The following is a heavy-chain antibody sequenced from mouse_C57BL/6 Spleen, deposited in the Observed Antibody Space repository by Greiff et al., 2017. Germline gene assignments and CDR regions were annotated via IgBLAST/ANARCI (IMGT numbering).Heavy chain of an antibody. V-gene: IGHV1-61*01. D-gene: IGHD3-2*02. J-gene: IGHJ2*01. CDR3: ARSVTSSGYVGFDY. Sequence: QVQLQQPGAELVRPGSSVKLSCKASGYTFTSYWMDWVKQRPGQGLEWIGNLYPSDSETHYNQKFKDKATLTVDKSSSTAYMQLSSLTSEDSAVYYCARSVTSSGYVGFDYWGQGTTLTVSS. CDR2: LYPSDSET. CDR1: GYTFTSYW.